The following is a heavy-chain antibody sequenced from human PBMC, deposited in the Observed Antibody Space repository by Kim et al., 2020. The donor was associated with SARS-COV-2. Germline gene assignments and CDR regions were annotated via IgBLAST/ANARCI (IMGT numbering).Heavy chain of an antibody. D-gene: IGHD3-22*01. V-gene: IGHV3-74*01. Sequence: VKGRFTISRDNAKNTLYLQMNSLRAEDTAVYYCARGAPYYYYDSSGYPDYWGQGTLVTVSS. CDR3: ARGAPYYYYDSSGYPDY. J-gene: IGHJ4*02.